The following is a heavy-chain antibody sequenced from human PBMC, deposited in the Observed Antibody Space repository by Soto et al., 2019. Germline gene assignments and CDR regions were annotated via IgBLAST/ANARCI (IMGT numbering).Heavy chain of an antibody. Sequence: SETLSLTCTVSGGSISSYYWSWIRQPPGKGLEWIGYIYYSGSTNYNPSLKSRVTISVDTSKNQFSLKLSSVTAADTAVYYCARGGYGDYQYYFDYWGQGTLVTVSS. V-gene: IGHV4-59*01. J-gene: IGHJ4*02. CDR2: IYYSGST. D-gene: IGHD4-17*01. CDR3: ARGGYGDYQYYFDY. CDR1: GGSISSYY.